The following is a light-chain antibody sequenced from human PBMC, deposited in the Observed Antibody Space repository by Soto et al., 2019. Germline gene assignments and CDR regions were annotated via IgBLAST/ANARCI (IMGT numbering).Light chain of an antibody. CDR1: QSVFSN. Sequence: EIVMTQSPATLSVSPGERATLSCRASQSVFSNLAWYQQKPGQAPRLLIYGASTRATGIPARFSGSGSGTEFTLTISSLQSEDFAVYYCQQYNNWPPLTFGHGTKVEIK. V-gene: IGKV3-15*01. J-gene: IGKJ1*01. CDR2: GAS. CDR3: QQYNNWPPLT.